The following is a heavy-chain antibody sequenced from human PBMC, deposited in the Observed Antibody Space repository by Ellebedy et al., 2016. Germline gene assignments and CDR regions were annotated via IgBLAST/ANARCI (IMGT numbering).Heavy chain of an antibody. Sequence: GESLKISCAASGFTFSSYAMHWVRQAPGKGLEWVALISYDGSNKYYADSVKGRFTISRDNSKNTLYLQMNSLRPEDTAVYYCAREGRIAARGKAPVDYWGQGTLVTVSS. CDR2: ISYDGSNK. J-gene: IGHJ4*02. D-gene: IGHD6-6*01. CDR1: GFTFSSYA. V-gene: IGHV3-30-3*01. CDR3: AREGRIAARGKAPVDY.